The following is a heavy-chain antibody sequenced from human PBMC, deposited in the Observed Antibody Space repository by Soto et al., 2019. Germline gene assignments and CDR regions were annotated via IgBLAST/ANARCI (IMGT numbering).Heavy chain of an antibody. CDR2: IHYDGTRM. V-gene: IGHV3-30*02. Sequence: GGSLRLSCAASGFRFTTYGFHWVRQAPGRGLEWVAIIHYDGTRMNYADSVKGRFTISRDDSRNTLYLEMTSLRVEDTAVYYCARDLSLGSLDFVDWGQGTQVTVSS. CDR3: ARDLSLGSLDFVD. D-gene: IGHD3-10*01. CDR1: GFRFTTYG. J-gene: IGHJ4*02.